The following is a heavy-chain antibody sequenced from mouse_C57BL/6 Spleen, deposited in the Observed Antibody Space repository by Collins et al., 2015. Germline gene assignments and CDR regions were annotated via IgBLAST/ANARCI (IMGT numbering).Heavy chain of an antibody. V-gene: IGHV1-55*01. CDR1: GYTFTSYW. J-gene: IGHJ1*03. CDR3: VRRYYGSSYWYFDV. D-gene: IGHD1-1*01. Sequence: QVQLQQPGAELVKPGASVKMSCKASGYTFTSYWITWVKQRPGQGLEWIGDIYPGSGSTNYNEKFKSKATLTVDTSSSTAYMQLSSLTSEDSAVYYCVRRYYGSSYWYFDVWGTGTTVTVSS. CDR2: IYPGSGST.